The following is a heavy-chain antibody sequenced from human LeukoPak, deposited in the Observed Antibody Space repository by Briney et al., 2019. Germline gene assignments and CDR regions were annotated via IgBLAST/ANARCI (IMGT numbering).Heavy chain of an antibody. V-gene: IGHV3-66*02. CDR2: IFSGGST. D-gene: IGHD3-22*01. CDR3: ARSSGYYYDSSGYPLGWSDP. CDR1: GFTFSSYA. J-gene: IGHJ5*02. Sequence: PGGSLRLSCAASGFTFSSYAMSWVRQAPGEGLEWVSVIFSGGSTYYADSVKGRFTISRDNSKNTLYLQMNSLRAEDTAVYYCARSSGYYYDSSGYPLGWSDPWGQGTLVTVSS.